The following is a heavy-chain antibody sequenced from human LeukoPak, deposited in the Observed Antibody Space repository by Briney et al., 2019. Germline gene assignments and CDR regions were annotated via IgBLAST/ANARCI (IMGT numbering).Heavy chain of an antibody. CDR3: ATAIEGIAVAGTYDYYYGMDV. J-gene: IGHJ6*02. CDR2: ISGSGGST. CDR1: GFTFSSYA. V-gene: IGHV3-23*01. Sequence: PGGSLRLSCAASGFTFSSYAMSWVRQAPGKGLEWVSAISGSGGSTYYADSVKGRFTISRDNSKNTLYLQMNSLRAEDTAVYYCATAIEGIAVAGTYDYYYGMDVWGQGTTVTVSS. D-gene: IGHD6-19*01.